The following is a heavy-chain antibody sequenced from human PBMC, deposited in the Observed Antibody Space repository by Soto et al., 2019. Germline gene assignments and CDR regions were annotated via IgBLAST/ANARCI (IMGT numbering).Heavy chain of an antibody. D-gene: IGHD2-2*01. J-gene: IGHJ6*02. CDR2: INPQTGGT. Sequence: ASVKVSCKASGYTFTGYYIHWVREAPGQGLEWMGWINPQTGGTSYAQKFQGRVTLSRDTSINTAYLELSRLRFDDAAVYFCARERYQVISDGMDVWGQGTTVTV. CDR1: GYTFTGYY. V-gene: IGHV1-2*02. CDR3: ARERYQVISDGMDV.